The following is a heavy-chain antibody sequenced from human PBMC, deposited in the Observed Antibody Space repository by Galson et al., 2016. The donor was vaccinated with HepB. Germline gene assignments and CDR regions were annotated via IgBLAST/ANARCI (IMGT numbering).Heavy chain of an antibody. CDR3: ARGTSVYWTRATCYREGSFDY. Sequence: SLRLSCAASGFTFSSYAMNWVRQAPGKGLEWVSVISGSGTSTYYADSVKGRFTISRDNSKNTLYLRMNSLRAEDTAVYYCARGTSVYWTRATCYREGSFDYWGQGTLVTVSS. J-gene: IGHJ4*02. CDR2: ISGSGTST. D-gene: IGHD2-2*01. CDR1: GFTFSSYA. V-gene: IGHV3-23*01.